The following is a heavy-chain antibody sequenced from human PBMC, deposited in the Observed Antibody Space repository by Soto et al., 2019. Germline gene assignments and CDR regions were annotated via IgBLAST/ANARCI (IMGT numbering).Heavy chain of an antibody. V-gene: IGHV4-4*07. J-gene: IGHJ5*02. Sequence: SXTVSLPCTVSGASIIGFYWSWIRKSAGKGLEWIGRIYATGTTDYNPSLKSRVMMSVDTSKKQFSLNLRSVTAADTAVYYCVRDGTKTLRDWFDPWGQGISVTVSS. CDR1: GASIIGFY. D-gene: IGHD1-1*01. CDR2: IYATGTT. CDR3: VRDGTKTLRDWFDP.